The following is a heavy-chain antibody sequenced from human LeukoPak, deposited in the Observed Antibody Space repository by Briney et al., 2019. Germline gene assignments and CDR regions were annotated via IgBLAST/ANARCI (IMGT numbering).Heavy chain of an antibody. V-gene: IGHV1-69*13. CDR3: ARMPLTDWSHIDY. CDR1: GGTFSSYA. CDR2: IIPIFGTA. J-gene: IGHJ4*02. D-gene: IGHD3-9*01. Sequence: WASVKVSCKASGGTFSSYAISWVRQAPGQGLEWMGGIIPIFGTANYAQKFQGRVTITADESTSTAYMELSSLRSEDTAVYYCARMPLTDWSHIDYWGQGTLVTVSS.